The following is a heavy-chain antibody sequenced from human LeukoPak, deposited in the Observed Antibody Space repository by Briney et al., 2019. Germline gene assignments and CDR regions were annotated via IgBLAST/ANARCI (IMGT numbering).Heavy chain of an antibody. CDR3: ARIFSSAWGELGY. CDR1: GFTFGSYG. D-gene: IGHD6-19*01. V-gene: IGHV3-30*03. J-gene: IGHJ4*02. Sequence: GRSLRLSCAASGFTFGSYGMHWVRQAPGKGLEWVAVISYDGSNKYYADSVKGRFTISRDNSKNTLYLQLNSLRAEDTAVYYCARIFSSAWGELGYWGQGTLVTVSS. CDR2: ISYDGSNK.